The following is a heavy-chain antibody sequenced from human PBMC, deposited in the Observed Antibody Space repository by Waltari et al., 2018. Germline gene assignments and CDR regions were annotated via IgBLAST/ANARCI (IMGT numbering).Heavy chain of an antibody. CDR1: GFTGTSNY. CDR3: ARASSGYYHDAYDI. J-gene: IGHJ3*02. CDR2: ILSGVST. Sequence: EVLLVEAGGGSVQPGGSRRPSCAASGFTGTSNYMDWVRQAPGKGLEWVSVILSGVSTSYADSVKGRFILSRDNAQNTLYRQMNSLRAEDTAVYYCARASSGYYHDAYDIWGQGTMVTVSS. D-gene: IGHD3-22*01. V-gene: IGHV3-66*02.